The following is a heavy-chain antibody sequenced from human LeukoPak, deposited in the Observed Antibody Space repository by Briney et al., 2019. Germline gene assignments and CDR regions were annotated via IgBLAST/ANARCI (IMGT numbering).Heavy chain of an antibody. Sequence: PGGSLRLSCAASGFTFSSYAMSWVRQAPGKGLEWVSAISGSGGSTYYADSVKGRFTIPRDNSKNTLYLQMNSLRAEDTAVYYCAKGKQLARVNWFDPWGQGTLVTVSS. J-gene: IGHJ5*02. CDR3: AKGKQLARVNWFDP. V-gene: IGHV3-23*01. CDR2: ISGSGGST. CDR1: GFTFSSYA. D-gene: IGHD6-6*01.